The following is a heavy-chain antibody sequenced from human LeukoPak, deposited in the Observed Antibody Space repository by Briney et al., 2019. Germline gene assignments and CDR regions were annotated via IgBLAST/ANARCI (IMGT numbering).Heavy chain of an antibody. CDR3: AREPLVVPAAILKFDP. D-gene: IGHD2-2*01. J-gene: IGHJ5*02. V-gene: IGHV1-18*01. CDR2: ISAYNGNT. Sequence: ASVKVSCKASGYTFTNYGISWVRQAPGQGLEWMGWISAYNGNTNYAQKLQGRVTMTTDTSTSTAYMELRSLRSDDTAVYYCAREPLVVPAAILKFDPWGQGTLVTVSS. CDR1: GYTFTNYG.